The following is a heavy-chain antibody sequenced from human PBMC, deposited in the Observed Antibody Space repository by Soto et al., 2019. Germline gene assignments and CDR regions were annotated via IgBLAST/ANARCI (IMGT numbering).Heavy chain of an antibody. V-gene: IGHV3-13*01. J-gene: IGHJ3*02. Sequence: EVQLVESGGGLVQPGGSLRLSCAPSGLTFNNYDIHWVRQAPGKGLEWVSAIGTAGDTFYSGSVKGRFTISRQNAKNSVYLQMNSLSAGDTAVYYCVTLGEGHAFHKWGQGTMVTVSS. CDR1: GLTFNNYD. CDR2: IGTAGDT. CDR3: VTLGEGHAFHK. D-gene: IGHD3-16*01.